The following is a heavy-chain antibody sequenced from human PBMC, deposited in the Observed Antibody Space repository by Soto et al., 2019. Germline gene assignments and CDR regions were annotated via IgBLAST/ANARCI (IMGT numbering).Heavy chain of an antibody. CDR2: INTSNGNT. J-gene: IGHJ6*02. Sequence: QVQLVQSGAEVKNPGASVKVSCKTFGYTFTSYGIGWARQAPGQGLEWMGWINTSNGNTNYAQNRQGRVTLTTDTSTSSADMELRRLRSNDTAIYYCAMVDVYVTPSPQDVWGQGTTVTVSS. D-gene: IGHD3-16*01. CDR1: GYTFTSYG. CDR3: AMVDVYVTPSPQDV. V-gene: IGHV1-18*01.